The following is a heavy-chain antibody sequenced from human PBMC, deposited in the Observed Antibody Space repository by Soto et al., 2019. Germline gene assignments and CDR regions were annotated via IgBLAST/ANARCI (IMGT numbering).Heavy chain of an antibody. J-gene: IGHJ6*02. CDR2: IFHSGST. Sequence: SETLSLTCTVSGGSINSGDYYWTWVRQPPGKGLEWIGNIFHSGSTYYTPSLQSRVTISPDTSKNHFSLKLSSVTPADTAVYYCARDRYYGSGTYYNFYSGMDVWGQGTTVTVSS. CDR1: GGSINSGDYY. V-gene: IGHV4-30-4*01. D-gene: IGHD3-10*01. CDR3: ARDRYYGSGTYYNFYSGMDV.